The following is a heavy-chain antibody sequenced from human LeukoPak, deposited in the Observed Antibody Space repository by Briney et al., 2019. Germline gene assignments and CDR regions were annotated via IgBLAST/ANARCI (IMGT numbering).Heavy chain of an antibody. CDR2: IYHSGST. D-gene: IGHD6-19*01. CDR3: ARRYSSGWYAPGY. J-gene: IGHJ4*02. CDR1: GGSIRSSYYY. V-gene: IGHV4-39*07. Sequence: SETLSLTCTVSGGSIRSSYYYWGWIRQPPGKGLEWIGEIYHSGSTNYNPSLKSRVTISVDKSKNQFSLKLSSVTAADTAVYYCARRYSSGWYAPGYWGQGTLVTVSS.